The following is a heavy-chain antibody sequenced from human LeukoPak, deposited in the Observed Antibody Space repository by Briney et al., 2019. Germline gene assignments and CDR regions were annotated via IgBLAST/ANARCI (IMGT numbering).Heavy chain of an antibody. V-gene: IGHV3-7*01. J-gene: IGHJ5*02. CDR1: GFTFSSYW. CDR2: IKQDGSEK. CDR3: ARDDCSSISCYHNWFDP. Sequence: SGGSLRLSCAVSGFTFSSYWMSWVRQALGKGLEWVANIKQDGSEKYYVDSVKGRFTISRDNAKNSLYLQMNSLRAEDTAVYYCARDDCSSISCYHNWFDPWGQGTLVTVSS. D-gene: IGHD2-2*01.